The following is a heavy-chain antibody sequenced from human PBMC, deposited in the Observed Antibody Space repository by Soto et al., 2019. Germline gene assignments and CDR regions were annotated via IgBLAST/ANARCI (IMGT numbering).Heavy chain of an antibody. V-gene: IGHV3-20*04. CDR3: AIDGYCSSTSCPLRFDP. J-gene: IGHJ5*02. Sequence: GGSLRLSCAASGFTFDDYGMSWVRQAPGKGLEWVYGINWNGGSTGYADSVKGRFTISRDNAKNSLYLQMNSLRAEDTALYYCAIDGYCSSTSCPLRFDPWGQGTLVTVSS. CDR1: GFTFDDYG. CDR2: INWNGGST. D-gene: IGHD2-2*03.